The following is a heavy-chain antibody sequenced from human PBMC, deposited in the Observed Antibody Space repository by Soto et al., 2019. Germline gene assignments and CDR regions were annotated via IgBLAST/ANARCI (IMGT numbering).Heavy chain of an antibody. V-gene: IGHV3-23*01. CDR3: AKGGSSARTYNWFDL. D-gene: IGHD3-16*01. J-gene: IGHJ5*02. CDR1: GFPFNNYA. Sequence: VQLLESGGDLAQPGGSLRLSCAASGFPFNNYAMSWVRQAPGKGREWVSATSATGGSTYYGDSVKGRFTISRDNSKSTLYLQMNSLRADDTAVYYCAKGGSSARTYNWFDLWGQGTLFTVSS. CDR2: TSATGGST.